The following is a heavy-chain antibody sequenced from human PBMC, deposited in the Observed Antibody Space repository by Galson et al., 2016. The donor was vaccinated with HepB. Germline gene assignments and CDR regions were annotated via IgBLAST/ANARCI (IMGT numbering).Heavy chain of an antibody. Sequence: SPRLSCAASGFTFSNYWMNWVRQAPGKGLAWVSRINGDGRSTAYADSVKGRFTISRDNAKNTLYLQMNSLRAEDTAVYYCANLQLWYYYYVMDVWGQGTTVTVAS. CDR3: ANLQLWYYYYVMDV. J-gene: IGHJ6*02. V-gene: IGHV3-74*01. CDR2: INGDGRST. D-gene: IGHD5-18*01. CDR1: GFTFSNYW.